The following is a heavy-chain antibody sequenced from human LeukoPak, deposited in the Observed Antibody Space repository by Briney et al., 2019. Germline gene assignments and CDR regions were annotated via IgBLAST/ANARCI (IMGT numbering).Heavy chain of an antibody. D-gene: IGHD2-21*02. CDR1: GFAFRSYG. CDR2: ISGSGDTT. Sequence: GGSLRLSCAASGFAFRSYGLSWVRQAPGEGLEWVSTISGSGDTTYYADSVKGRFTISRDNSKNTLSLQMNSLRAEDTAVYYCATGGYYYSTLDFWGQGTLLTVSS. V-gene: IGHV3-23*01. J-gene: IGHJ4*02. CDR3: ATGGYYYSTLDF.